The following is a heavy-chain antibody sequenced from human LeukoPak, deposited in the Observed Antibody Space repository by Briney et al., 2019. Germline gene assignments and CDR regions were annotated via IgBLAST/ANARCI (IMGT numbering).Heavy chain of an antibody. Sequence: ASVKVSCKVSGYTLTELSMHWVRQAPGQGLEWMGWISAYNGNTNYAQKLQGRVTLTTDTSTSTAYMELRSLRSDDTAVYYCARDYDIFTGYYKGFDYWGQGTLVTVSS. V-gene: IGHV1-18*01. CDR1: GYTLTELS. CDR3: ARDYDIFTGYYKGFDY. CDR2: ISAYNGNT. D-gene: IGHD3-9*01. J-gene: IGHJ4*02.